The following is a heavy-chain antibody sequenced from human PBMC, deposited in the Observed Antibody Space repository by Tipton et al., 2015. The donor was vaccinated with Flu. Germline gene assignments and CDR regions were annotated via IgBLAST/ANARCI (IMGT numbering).Heavy chain of an antibody. CDR3: ATDRGFGGCTNGVCYYIDH. CDR2: VNSDRTII. CDR1: GFTFRSYG. V-gene: IGHV3-74*03. D-gene: IGHD2-8*01. J-gene: IGHJ4*02. Sequence: SLRLSCAASGFTFRSYGFHWVRQGPGKALVWVAHVNSDRTIITYADSVKGRFTVSRDNAKNTLFLQMNSLRAEDTAVYYCATDRGFGGCTNGVCYYIDHWGQGTLVTVSS.